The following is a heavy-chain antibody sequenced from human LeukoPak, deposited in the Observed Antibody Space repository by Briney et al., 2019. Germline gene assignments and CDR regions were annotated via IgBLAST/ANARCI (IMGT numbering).Heavy chain of an antibody. V-gene: IGHV4-34*01. CDR3: ALNNYYDSSGYTKDY. D-gene: IGHD3-22*01. CDR1: GGSFSGYY. CDR2: INHSGST. J-gene: IGHJ4*02. Sequence: SETLSLTCAVYGGSFSGYYWSWIRQPPGKGLEWIGEINHSGSTNYNPSLKSRVTISVDTSKNQFSLKLSSVTAADTAVYYCALNNYYDSSGYTKDYWGQGTLVTVSS.